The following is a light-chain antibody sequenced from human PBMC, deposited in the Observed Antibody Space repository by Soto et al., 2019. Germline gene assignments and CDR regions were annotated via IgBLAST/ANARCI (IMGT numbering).Light chain of an antibody. CDR3: QQRSNWPPYT. Sequence: EIVLTQSPATLSLSPGERATLSCRASQSVSSYLAWYQQKPGQAPRLLIYDASNRATGIPARFSGSGSGTDFPLTISSLEPEDFAFDYCQQRSNWPPYTFGQGTKLEIK. CDR1: QSVSSY. V-gene: IGKV3-11*01. CDR2: DAS. J-gene: IGKJ2*01.